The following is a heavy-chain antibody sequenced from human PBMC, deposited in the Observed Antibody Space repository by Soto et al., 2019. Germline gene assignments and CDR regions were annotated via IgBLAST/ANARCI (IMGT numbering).Heavy chain of an antibody. CDR1: GFTFSSYA. J-gene: IGHJ2*01. Sequence: GGSLRLSCAASGFTFSSYAMSWVRQAPGKGLEWVSAISGSGGSTYYADSVKGRFTISRDNSKNTLYLQMNSLRAEDTAVYYCAKDRRDGYTRAGWYFDLWGRGTLVT. CDR2: ISGSGGST. D-gene: IGHD5-12*01. V-gene: IGHV3-23*01. CDR3: AKDRRDGYTRAGWYFDL.